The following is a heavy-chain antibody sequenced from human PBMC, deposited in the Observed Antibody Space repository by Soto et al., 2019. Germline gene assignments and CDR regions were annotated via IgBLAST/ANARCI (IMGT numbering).Heavy chain of an antibody. D-gene: IGHD3-22*01. CDR1: GFTFSSYG. J-gene: IGHJ4*02. V-gene: IGHV3-30*18. CDR2: ISYDGSNK. CDR3: AKGSSPHYDSSGFFDY. Sequence: PGGSLRLSCAASGFTFSSYGMHGVRQAPGKGLEWVAVISYDGSNKYYADSVKGRFTISRDNSKNTLYLQMNSLRAEDTAVYYCAKGSSPHYDSSGFFDYWGQGTLVTVSS.